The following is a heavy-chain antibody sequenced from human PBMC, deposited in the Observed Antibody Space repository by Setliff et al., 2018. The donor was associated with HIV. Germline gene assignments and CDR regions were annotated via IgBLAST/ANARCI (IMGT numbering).Heavy chain of an antibody. CDR3: ARDEKLSAVAGTMYYYYAMDV. CDR2: IYSSGNT. Sequence: ASETLSLTCTVSGGSIRSDSYYWTWIRQPAGEGLEWIGRIYSSGNTNYNPSLESRVTISVDTSKNQFSLKLSSVTAADTAVYYCARDEKLSAVAGTMYYYYAMDVWGQGTTVTVSS. CDR1: GGSIRSDSYY. V-gene: IGHV4-61*02. D-gene: IGHD6-19*01. J-gene: IGHJ6*02.